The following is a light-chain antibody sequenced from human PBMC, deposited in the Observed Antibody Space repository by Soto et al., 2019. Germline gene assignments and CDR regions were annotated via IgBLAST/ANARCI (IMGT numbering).Light chain of an antibody. CDR1: RGSIASNY. Sequence: NFMLTQPHSVSESPGKTVIISCTRSRGSIASNYVQWYQQRPGSSPTTVIYEDNQRPSGVPDRFSGSIDSSSNSASLTISGLETEDEADYFCQSYDATKQVFGGGTQLTVL. V-gene: IGLV6-57*01. CDR3: QSYDATKQV. J-gene: IGLJ3*02. CDR2: EDN.